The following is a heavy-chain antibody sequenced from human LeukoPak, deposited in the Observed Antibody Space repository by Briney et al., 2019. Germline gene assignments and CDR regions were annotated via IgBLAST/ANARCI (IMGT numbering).Heavy chain of an antibody. D-gene: IGHD3-10*01. CDR3: ARGRRHYYGSGNLFDP. V-gene: IGHV4-34*01. CDR1: GGSFSGYY. CDR2: INHSGST. Sequence: KPSETLSLTCAVYGGSFSGYYWSWIRQPPGKGLEWIGEINHSGSTNYNPSLKSRVTISVDTSKNQFSLKLSSVTAADTAVYYCARGRRHYYGSGNLFDPWGQGALVTVSS. J-gene: IGHJ5*02.